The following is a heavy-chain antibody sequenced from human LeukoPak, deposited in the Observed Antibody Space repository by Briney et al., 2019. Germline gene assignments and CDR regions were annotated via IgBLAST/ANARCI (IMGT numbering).Heavy chain of an antibody. V-gene: IGHV4-39*01. D-gene: IGHD1-26*01. CDR2: ISYSGST. Sequence: SETLSLTCTVSGGSISSSSYYSGWIRQPPGKGLEWIGGISYSGSTYYNPSLKSRVTIYVDTSKNQFSLKLTSVTAAETAVYYCARHGLSGVSLRINWFDPWGRGTLVTVSS. J-gene: IGHJ5*02. CDR3: ARHGLSGVSLRINWFDP. CDR1: GGSISSSSYY.